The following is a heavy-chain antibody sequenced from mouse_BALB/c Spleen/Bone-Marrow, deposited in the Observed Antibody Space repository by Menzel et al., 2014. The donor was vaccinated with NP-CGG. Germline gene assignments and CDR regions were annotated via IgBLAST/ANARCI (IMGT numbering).Heavy chain of an antibody. CDR2: IWWNDDE. D-gene: IGHD4-1*01. CDR3: ARAYWDGPWFAY. CDR1: GFSLSTSGMS. V-gene: IGHV8-8*01. J-gene: IGHJ3*01. Sequence: QVQLKESGPGILQPSQTLSLTCSFSGFSLSTSGMSVGWIRQPSGKGLEWLAHIWWNDDEYYNPALKSRLTISKDTSNNQVFLKIASVVTADTATYYCARAYWDGPWFAYWGQGTLVTVSA.